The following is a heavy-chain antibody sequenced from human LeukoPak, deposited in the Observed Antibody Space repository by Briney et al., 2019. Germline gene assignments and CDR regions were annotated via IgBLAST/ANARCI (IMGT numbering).Heavy chain of an antibody. CDR1: GFTFTSSA. CDR2: IVVGSGNT. Sequence: SEGLSRKASGFTFTSSAVQWVRQARGQRLEWIGRIVVGSGNTNYAQKNYEGRTITRDMSTSTAYLELSSLRSEDTAVYYCAAFRRDLAARSHFDYWGQGTLVTVSS. J-gene: IGHJ4*02. D-gene: IGHD5-24*01. CDR3: AAFRRDLAARSHFDY. V-gene: IGHV1-58*01.